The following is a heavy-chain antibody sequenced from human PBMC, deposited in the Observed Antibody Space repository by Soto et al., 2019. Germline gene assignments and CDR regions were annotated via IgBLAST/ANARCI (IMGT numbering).Heavy chain of an antibody. J-gene: IGHJ6*03. V-gene: IGHV3-11*01. CDR1: GFTFSDYY. CDR3: ARNMVEGDYYYYYMDV. D-gene: IGHD2-15*01. CDR2: ISSGGNDI. Sequence: QVQLVESGGGLVRPGESLRLSCAASGFTFSDYYMTWIRQAPGKGLEYISYISSGGNDIYYADSVKGRFTISRDNAKNSLYLQMNSLRAEDTAVYYCARNMVEGDYYYYYMDVWGKGTTVTVSS.